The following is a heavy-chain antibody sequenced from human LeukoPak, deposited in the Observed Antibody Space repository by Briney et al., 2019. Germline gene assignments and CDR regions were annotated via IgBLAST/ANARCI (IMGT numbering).Heavy chain of an antibody. Sequence: GGSLRLSCAASGFTFSSYAMHWVRQAPGKGLEYVSAISSNGGSTYYANSVKGRFTISRDNSKSTLYLQMGSLRAEDMAVYYCARAMYYYDSSGFDYWGQGTLVTVSS. D-gene: IGHD3-22*01. J-gene: IGHJ4*02. CDR2: ISSNGGST. V-gene: IGHV3-64*01. CDR3: ARAMYYYDSSGFDY. CDR1: GFTFSSYA.